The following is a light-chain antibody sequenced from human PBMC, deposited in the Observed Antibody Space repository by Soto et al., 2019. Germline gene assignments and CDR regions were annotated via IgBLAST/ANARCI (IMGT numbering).Light chain of an antibody. V-gene: IGLV1-47*01. CDR3: AAWDDSLSGYV. CDR2: RNN. CDR1: SSNIGSNY. J-gene: IGLJ1*01. Sequence: QTVVTQPPSASGTPGQRVTISCSGSSSNIGSNYVYWYPQLPGTAPKLLIYRNNQRHSGVPDRFSGSKSGTSASLAISGLRSEDEADYYCAAWDDSLSGYVFGTGTKVTVL.